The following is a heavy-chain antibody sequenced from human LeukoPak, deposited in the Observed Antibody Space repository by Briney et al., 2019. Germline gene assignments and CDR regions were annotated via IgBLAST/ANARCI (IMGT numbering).Heavy chain of an antibody. CDR1: VFTFNSYA. Sequence: PGGSLRLSCAASVFTFNSYAMSWVRQAPAKGLEWVATISGSGGGTYYADSVKGRFTISRDDSKNTLYLQMNSLRAEDTAVYYCAKDLGRYRNNYFDYWGQGTLVTVSS. CDR3: AKDLGRYRNNYFDY. J-gene: IGHJ4*02. CDR2: ISGSGGGT. V-gene: IGHV3-23*01. D-gene: IGHD1-26*01.